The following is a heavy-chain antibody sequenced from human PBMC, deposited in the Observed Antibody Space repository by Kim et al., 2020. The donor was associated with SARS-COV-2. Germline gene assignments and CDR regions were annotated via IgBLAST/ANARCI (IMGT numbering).Heavy chain of an antibody. CDR2: IYYSGST. CDR1: GGSISSGGYY. J-gene: IGHJ6*02. Sequence: SETLSLTCTVSGGSISSGGYYWSWIRQHPGKGLEWIGYIYYSGSTYYNPSLKSRVTISVDTSKNQFSLKLSSVTAADTAVYYCARDRSSSWPIYYYYYGMDVWGQGTTVTVSS. V-gene: IGHV4-31*03. D-gene: IGHD6-13*01. CDR3: ARDRSSSWPIYYYYYGMDV.